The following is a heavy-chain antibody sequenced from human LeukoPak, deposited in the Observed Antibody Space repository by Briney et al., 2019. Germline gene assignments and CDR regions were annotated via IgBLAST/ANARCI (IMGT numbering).Heavy chain of an antibody. CDR3: ATDYYLGATYYGY. CDR1: GYTLTELS. Sequence: ASVKVSCKVSGYTLTELSMHWVRQAPGKGLEWMGGFDPEDGETIYAQKFQGRVTVTEDTSTDTAYMELSSLRFEDTAVYYCATDYYLGATYYGYWGQGTLVTVSS. V-gene: IGHV1-24*01. D-gene: IGHD1-26*01. CDR2: FDPEDGET. J-gene: IGHJ4*02.